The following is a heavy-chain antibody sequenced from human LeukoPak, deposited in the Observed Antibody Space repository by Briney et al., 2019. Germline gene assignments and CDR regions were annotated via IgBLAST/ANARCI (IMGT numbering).Heavy chain of an antibody. D-gene: IGHD1-26*01. Sequence: PGGSLRLSCAASAFTVTSAYMNWVRQAPGKGLEWISVIYPGVGTYYADSVKGRFTISRDNSKNTLYLQLNSLRAEDTAVYYCAKEGVSVGAQRGYYMDVWGNGTTVTVS. CDR2: IYPGVGT. V-gene: IGHV3-53*01. CDR3: AKEGVSVGAQRGYYMDV. CDR1: AFTVTSAY. J-gene: IGHJ6*03.